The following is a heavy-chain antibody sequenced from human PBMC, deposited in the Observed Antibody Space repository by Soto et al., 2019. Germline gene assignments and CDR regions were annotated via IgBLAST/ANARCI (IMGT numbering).Heavy chain of an antibody. CDR2: INAGNGNT. V-gene: IGHV1-3*01. CDR1: GYTFTSYA. D-gene: IGHD4-17*01. J-gene: IGHJ6*03. CDR3: ARDKTTYYYYYMDV. Sequence: QVQLVQSGAEVKKPGASVKVSCKASGYTFTSYAMHWVRQAPGQRLEWMGWINAGNGNTKYSQKFQGRVTITRDTSASTAYMELSSLRSEDTAVYYCARDKTTYYYYYMDVWGKGTPVTVSS.